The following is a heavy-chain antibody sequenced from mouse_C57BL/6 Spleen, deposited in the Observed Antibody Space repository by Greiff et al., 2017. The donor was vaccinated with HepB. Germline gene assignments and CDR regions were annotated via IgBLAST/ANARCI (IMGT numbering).Heavy chain of an antibody. CDR2: IDPEDGET. Sequence: EVQLQQSGAELVKPGASVKLSCPASGFNIKDYYMHWVKQKTEQGLEWIGRIDPEDGETKYARKFQGKAPITADTSSNTAYLQLSSLTSEETAVYYNAPYGYDLLGFAYWCQGTLVTVSA. CDR3: APYGYDLLGFAY. J-gene: IGHJ3*01. CDR1: GFNIKDYY. D-gene: IGHD2-2*01. V-gene: IGHV14-2*01.